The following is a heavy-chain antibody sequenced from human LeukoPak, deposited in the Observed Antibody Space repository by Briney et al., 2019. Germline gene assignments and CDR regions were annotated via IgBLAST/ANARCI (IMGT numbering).Heavy chain of an antibody. Sequence: GGSLRLSCAASGFTFSSYAMHWVRQAPGKGLEWVAVISYDGSNKYYADSVKGRFTISRDNSKNTLYLQMNSLRAEDTAVYYCAKDDYGDYWGQGTLVTVSS. CDR3: AKDDYGDY. V-gene: IGHV3-30-3*01. CDR2: ISYDGSNK. CDR1: GFTFSSYA. J-gene: IGHJ4*02.